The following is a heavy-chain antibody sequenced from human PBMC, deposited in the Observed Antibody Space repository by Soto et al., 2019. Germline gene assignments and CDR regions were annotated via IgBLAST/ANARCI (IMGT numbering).Heavy chain of an antibody. CDR2: VYYTGST. CDR3: ARSVAVPGAHIDY. CDR1: GGSISGSY. V-gene: IGHV4-59*01. D-gene: IGHD6-19*01. J-gene: IGHJ4*02. Sequence: SETLSLTCSVSGGSISGSYWSWIRQSPGKELEWLGYVYYTGSTNYSPSLRSRVSISVDTSKNEFSLRLSSVTAADTAVYFCARSVAVPGAHIDYWGQGTQVTVSS.